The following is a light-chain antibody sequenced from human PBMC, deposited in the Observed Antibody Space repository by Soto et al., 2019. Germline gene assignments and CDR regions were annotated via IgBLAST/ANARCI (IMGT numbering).Light chain of an antibody. CDR2: EVT. Sequence: QSALTQPASVSGSPGQSITISCTGTSSDIGAYNYVSRYQQHPGEAPKLLIYEVTYRPSGVSDRFSGSKPAYTASLTISGLQPEDEADYYCSSYTTSSTRVFGTGTKVTVL. J-gene: IGLJ1*01. CDR1: SSDIGAYNY. V-gene: IGLV2-14*01. CDR3: SSYTTSSTRV.